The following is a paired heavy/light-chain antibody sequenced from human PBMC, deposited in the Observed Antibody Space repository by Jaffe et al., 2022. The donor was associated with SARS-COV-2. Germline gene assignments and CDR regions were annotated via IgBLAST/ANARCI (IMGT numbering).Light chain of an antibody. CDR1: QSVGSSY. Sequence: EIVLTQSPGTLSLSPGEGATLSCRASQSVGSSYLAWYQQKPGQAPRLLISGASSRATGIPDRFSGSGSGTDFTLTISRLEPEDFAVYYCQQYGSSPLTFGGGTKVEIK. V-gene: IGKV3-20*01. J-gene: IGKJ4*01. CDR2: GAS. CDR3: QQYGSSPLT.
Heavy chain of an antibody. CDR1: GGSITSYSYH. CDR2: IYYNGNT. D-gene: IGHD6-19*01. V-gene: IGHV4-39*01. CDR3: ARHLRVGSGWWSPYFDY. Sequence: QLQLQESGPGLVTSSETLSLTCAVSGGSITSYSYHWGWIRQPPGRGLEWIGGIYYNGNTNYNPSVRSRVTISVDTSKNQFSLKLSSVTAADTAVYYCARHLRVGSGWWSPYFDYWGQGTLVTVSS. J-gene: IGHJ4*02.